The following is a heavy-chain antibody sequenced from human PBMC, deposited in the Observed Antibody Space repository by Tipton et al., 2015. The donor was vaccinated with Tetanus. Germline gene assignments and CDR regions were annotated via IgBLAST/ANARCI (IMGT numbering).Heavy chain of an antibody. J-gene: IGHJ3*01. CDR2: LSITNSYI. CDR1: LFTFITYA. V-gene: IGHV3-21*01. D-gene: IGHD2-15*01. Sequence: SLILSFLSSLFTFITYAINWVRQAPGKGLYCFSSLSITNSYIYYPDSFNVRFTISRDNTKNSLYLYMNGLRVEDTAVYYCAMDRESCSGGSCYRDNAFDLWGKGK. CDR3: AMDRESCSGGSCYRDNAFDL.